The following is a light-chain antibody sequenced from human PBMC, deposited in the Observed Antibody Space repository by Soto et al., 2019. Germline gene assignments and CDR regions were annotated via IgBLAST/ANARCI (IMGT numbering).Light chain of an antibody. CDR3: SSYAGSNNPNYV. Sequence: QSVLTQPPSASGSPGQSVTISCTGTSSDVGGYNYVSWYQQHPGKAPKLMIYEVSKRPSGVPDRFSGSKSGNTASLTVSGLQAEDEADYYCSSYAGSNNPNYVFGTGTNVTV. CDR1: SSDVGGYNY. CDR2: EVS. J-gene: IGLJ1*01. V-gene: IGLV2-8*01.